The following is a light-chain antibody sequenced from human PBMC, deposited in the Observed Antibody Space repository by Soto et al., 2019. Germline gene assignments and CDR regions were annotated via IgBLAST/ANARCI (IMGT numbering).Light chain of an antibody. CDR2: EVS. CDR1: SSDIGAYNY. Sequence: ALTQPASVSGSPGQSITISCTGSSSDIGAYNYVSWYQQYPGKAPKLIISEVSNRPSGVSNRFSGSKSGTAASLTISGLQTEDEADYFCFSFTTDWTHVFGTGTKVTVL. V-gene: IGLV2-14*01. CDR3: FSFTTDWTHV. J-gene: IGLJ1*01.